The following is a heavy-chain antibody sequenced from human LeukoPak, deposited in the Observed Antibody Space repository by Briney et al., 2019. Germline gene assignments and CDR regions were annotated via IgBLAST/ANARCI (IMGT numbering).Heavy chain of an antibody. D-gene: IGHD3-16*02. V-gene: IGHV4-4*07. J-gene: IGHJ4*02. CDR3: ARESNDYVWGSYRYTPMIDY. Sequence: SETLSLTCTVSGGSISSYYWSWIRQPAGKGLEWIGRICTSGSTNYNPSLKSRVTMSVDTSKNQFSLKLSSVTAADTAVYYCARESNDYVWGSYRYTPMIDYWGQGTLVTVSS. CDR1: GGSISSYY. CDR2: ICTSGST.